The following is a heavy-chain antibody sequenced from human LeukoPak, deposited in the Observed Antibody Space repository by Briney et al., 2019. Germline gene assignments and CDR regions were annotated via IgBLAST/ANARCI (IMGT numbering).Heavy chain of an antibody. Sequence: SVKVSCKASGYTFTSYYMHWVRQAPGQGLEWMGGIIPIFGTANYAQKFQGRVTITADKSTSTAYMELSSLRSEDTAVYYCAREGRWLVTLMSAFDIWGQGTMVTVSS. J-gene: IGHJ3*02. V-gene: IGHV1-69*06. CDR2: IIPIFGTA. CDR3: AREGRWLVTLMSAFDI. CDR1: GYTFTSYY. D-gene: IGHD6-19*01.